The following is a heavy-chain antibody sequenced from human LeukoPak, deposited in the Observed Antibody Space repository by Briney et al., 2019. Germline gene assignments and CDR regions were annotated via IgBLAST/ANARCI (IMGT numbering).Heavy chain of an antibody. Sequence: PGGSLRLSCAASGFTVSSNYMSWVRQAPGKGLEWVSVIYSGGSTYYSGSVKGRFTTSRDNSKNTLYLQMNSLRAEDTAVYYCARYGPSLDAFDIWGQGTMVTVSS. V-gene: IGHV3-66*02. D-gene: IGHD4-17*01. CDR1: GFTVSSNY. CDR2: IYSGGST. CDR3: ARYGPSLDAFDI. J-gene: IGHJ3*02.